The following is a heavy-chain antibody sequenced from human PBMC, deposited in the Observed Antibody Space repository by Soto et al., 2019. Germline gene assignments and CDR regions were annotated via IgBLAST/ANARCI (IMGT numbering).Heavy chain of an antibody. CDR1: GFSFSSYA. J-gene: IGHJ4*02. D-gene: IGHD5-12*01. CDR3: AKGSIGYSASVDN. V-gene: IGHV3-23*01. CDR2: ISDRGGSL. Sequence: EVQLLESGGGLVQPGGSLRLSCAASGFSFSSYAMVWVRQAPGKGLEWVSVISDRGGSLYFADSVKGRFTISRDNSRNVLSLEMNSLRAEDTATYFCAKGSIGYSASVDNWGQGTLVVVSS.